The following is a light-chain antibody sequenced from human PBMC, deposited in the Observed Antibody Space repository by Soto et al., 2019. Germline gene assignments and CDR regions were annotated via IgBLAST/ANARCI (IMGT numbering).Light chain of an antibody. CDR3: QQYNSYSLT. J-gene: IGKJ1*01. CDR1: QSIRSW. CDR2: DAS. Sequence: MSNSASAVSASTGDRVTITRRASQSIRSWLAWYQQEPGKAPKLLIYDASSLESGVPSRFSGSGSGTEFTLTISSLQPDDFATYYCQQYNSYSLTFGQGTKVDIK. V-gene: IGKV1-5*01.